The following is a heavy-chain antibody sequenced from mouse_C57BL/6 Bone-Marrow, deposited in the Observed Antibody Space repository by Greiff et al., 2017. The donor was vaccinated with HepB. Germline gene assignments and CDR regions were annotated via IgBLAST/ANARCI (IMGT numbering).Heavy chain of an antibody. Sequence: QVQLQQPGAELVKPGASVKLSCKASGYTFTSYWMQWVKQRPGQGLEWIGEIDPSDSYTNYNQKFKGKATLTVDTSSSTAYMQLSSLTSEDSAVYYCARGITTYYYAMYYWGQGTSVTVSS. CDR3: ARGITTYYYAMYY. CDR1: GYTFTSYW. V-gene: IGHV1-50*01. J-gene: IGHJ4*01. CDR2: IDPSDSYT. D-gene: IGHD2-4*01.